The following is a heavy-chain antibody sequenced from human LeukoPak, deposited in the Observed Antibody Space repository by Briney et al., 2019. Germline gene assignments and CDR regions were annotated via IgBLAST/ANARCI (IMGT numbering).Heavy chain of an antibody. CDR1: GFTFSNYG. Sequence: GGSLRLSCAASGFTFSNYGMHWGRQTPDEGRERVAVIRSDSSYIYYLESVKGRFTVSRDNSKNTLFLQMHSLRPEDTAVYYCVKDPSGAAAAGTFDYWGQGTLVTVSS. J-gene: IGHJ4*02. D-gene: IGHD6-13*01. CDR3: VKDPSGAAAAGTFDY. V-gene: IGHV3-30*02. CDR2: IRSDSSYI.